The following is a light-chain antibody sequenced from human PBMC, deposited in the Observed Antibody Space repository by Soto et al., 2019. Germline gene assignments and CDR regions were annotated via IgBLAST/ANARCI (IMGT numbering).Light chain of an antibody. V-gene: IGKV1-5*03. CDR3: QQYNSYWT. CDR1: QSISSW. CDR2: KAS. Sequence: DIQMTQSPSTLSASVGDRVTITCRASQSISSWLAWYQQKPVKAPKLLIYKASSLESGVPSRFSGSGSGTEFTLTIRSLQPDDFATYYCQQYNSYWTFGQGTKVDIK. J-gene: IGKJ1*01.